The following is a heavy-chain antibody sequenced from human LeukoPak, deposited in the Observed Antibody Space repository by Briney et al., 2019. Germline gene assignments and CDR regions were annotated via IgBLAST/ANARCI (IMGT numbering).Heavy chain of an antibody. CDR3: AGANWAAGDPFDY. J-gene: IGHJ4*02. CDR2: INANSGGT. Sequence: GASVKVSCKASGYTFTGYYIHWVRQAPGQGLDWMGWINANSGGTSYAQKFQDRVTMTRDTSISTAYMELSRLTSDDTAVYFCAGANWAAGDPFDYWGQGTLVTVSS. CDR1: GYTFTGYY. V-gene: IGHV1-2*02. D-gene: IGHD7-27*01.